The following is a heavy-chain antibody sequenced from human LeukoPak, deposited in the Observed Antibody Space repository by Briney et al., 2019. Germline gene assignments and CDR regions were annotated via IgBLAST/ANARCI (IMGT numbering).Heavy chain of an antibody. Sequence: SETLSLTCTVSSGSISSSSYYWGWIRQPPGKGLEWIGSISYSGSTYYNPSLKSRVTISVDTSKNQFSLKLSSVTAADTAVYYCARGYCSGGSCYSYYYYNYMDVWGKGTTVTVSS. D-gene: IGHD2-15*01. CDR3: ARGYCSGGSCYSYYYYNYMDV. CDR2: ISYSGST. CDR1: SGSISSSSYY. V-gene: IGHV4-39*07. J-gene: IGHJ6*03.